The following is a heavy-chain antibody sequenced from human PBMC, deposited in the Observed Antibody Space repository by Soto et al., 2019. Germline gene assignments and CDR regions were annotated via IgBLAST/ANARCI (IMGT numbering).Heavy chain of an antibody. Sequence: SETLSLSCTVSGGSISSSSYYWGWIRQPPGKGLEWIGSIYYSGSTYYNPSLKSRVTISVDTSKNQFSLKLSSVTAADTAVYYCARRVIVATREPSDYWGQGTLVTVSS. J-gene: IGHJ4*02. CDR2: IYYSGST. V-gene: IGHV4-39*01. CDR1: GGSISSSSYY. D-gene: IGHD5-12*01. CDR3: ARRVIVATREPSDY.